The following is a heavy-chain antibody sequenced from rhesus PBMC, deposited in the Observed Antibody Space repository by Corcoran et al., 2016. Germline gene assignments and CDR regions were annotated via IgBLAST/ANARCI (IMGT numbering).Heavy chain of an antibody. CDR3: SRDDYRSS. CDR1: GFTFGDYG. Sequence: DVQLVESGGGLVQPGGSLRRACAAVGFTFGDYGMLWVRKAPGKRVEWVTPNSHRGKTVDYAASVKGRFNVSRDNAKNSLSLQMGSLRAEDTAVYYCSRDDYRSSWGQGVLVTVSS. J-gene: IGHJ4*01. D-gene: IGHD4-29*01. CDR2: NSHRGKTV. V-gene: IGHV3-183*02.